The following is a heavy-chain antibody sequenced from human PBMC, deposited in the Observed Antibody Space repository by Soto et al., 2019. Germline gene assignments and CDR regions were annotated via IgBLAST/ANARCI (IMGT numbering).Heavy chain of an antibody. V-gene: IGHV4-4*02. J-gene: IGHJ5*01. CDR2: IYHSGAT. CDR3: ATDRALAATGFAWFDS. CDR1: NGSINSRNW. D-gene: IGHD6-19*01. Sequence: QVRLQESGPGLVKPSGTLSLTCTVSNGSINSRNWWSWVRQSPQIGLEYIGEIYHSGATNYNPSLKSRVTISLDESKNEFSLRLASVTAADTAVYYCATDRALAATGFAWFDSWGQGIRVTVSS.